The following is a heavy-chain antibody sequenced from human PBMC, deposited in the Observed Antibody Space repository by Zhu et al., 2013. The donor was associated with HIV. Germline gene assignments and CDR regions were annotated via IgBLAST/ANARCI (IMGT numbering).Heavy chain of an antibody. Sequence: QVQLVQSGAEVKTPGSSVKISCTTSGGASGSYAISWVRQAPGHGLDWMGGIIPIFGPPIYAQKFQDRVTITAEESSHTVYMELSSLKSEDTAMYYCARDKRIMTTVNNFDYRGQGTLVIVSS. D-gene: IGHD4-17*01. V-gene: IGHV1-69*01. CDR3: ARDKRIMTTVNNFDY. J-gene: IGHJ4*02. CDR1: GGASGSYA. CDR2: IIPIFGPP.